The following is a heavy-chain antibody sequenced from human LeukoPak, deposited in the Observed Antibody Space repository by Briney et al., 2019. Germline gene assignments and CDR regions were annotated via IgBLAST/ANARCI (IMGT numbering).Heavy chain of an antibody. Sequence: GESLRLSCAATGFAFKIYDMNWVRQAPGKGLEWVSSISRGGGSIYYADSLEGRFTISRDNARDSLYLQMNRLRAEDTAVYYCARVRQQLVRLLGRDTTYYYYYYMDVWGKGTTVTVSS. CDR2: ISRGGGSI. D-gene: IGHD6-13*01. J-gene: IGHJ6*03. CDR3: ARVRQQLVRLLGRDTTYYYYYYMDV. V-gene: IGHV3-21*01. CDR1: GFAFKIYD.